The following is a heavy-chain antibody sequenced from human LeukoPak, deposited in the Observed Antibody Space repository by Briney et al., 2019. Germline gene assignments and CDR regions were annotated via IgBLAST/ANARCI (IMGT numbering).Heavy chain of an antibody. D-gene: IGHD6-13*01. CDR2: IYHSGST. J-gene: IGHJ4*02. Sequence: SETPSPTCAVSGGSISSSNWWSWVRQPPGKGLEWIGEIYHSGSTNYNPSLKSRVTISVDTSKNQFSLKLSSVTAADTAVYYCARPEANGQQLVYFDYWGQGTLVTVSS. CDR3: ARPEANGQQLVYFDY. V-gene: IGHV4-4*02. CDR1: GGSISSSNW.